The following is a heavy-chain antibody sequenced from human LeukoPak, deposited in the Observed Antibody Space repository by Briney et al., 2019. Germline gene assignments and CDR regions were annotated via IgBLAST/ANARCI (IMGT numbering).Heavy chain of an antibody. J-gene: IGHJ4*02. V-gene: IGHV3-30*18. D-gene: IGHD6-13*01. CDR1: GFTFSSYG. CDR2: ISYDGSNK. CDR3: AKPWGAAAPDRFDY. Sequence: GGSLRLSCAASGFTFSSYGMHWVRQAPGKGLEWVAVISYDGSNKYYADSVKGRFTISRDNSKNTLYLQMNSLRAEDTAVYYCAKPWGAAAPDRFDYWGQGTLVTVSS.